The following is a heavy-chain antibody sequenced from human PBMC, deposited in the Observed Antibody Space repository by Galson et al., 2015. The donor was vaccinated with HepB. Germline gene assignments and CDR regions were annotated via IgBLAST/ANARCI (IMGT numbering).Heavy chain of an antibody. CDR2: ISASGRVT. CDR1: GSSFNTYA. Sequence: SLRLSCAASGSSFNTYAMSWVRQAPGKGLEWVSGISASGRVTYYAESLKGRVTISRNKYRNTLYLQMNSLTVEDTAVYYCVEASGPAAGYLDDWGQGTLVTVSS. CDR3: VEASGPAAGYLDD. J-gene: IGHJ4*02. D-gene: IGHD6-13*01. V-gene: IGHV3-23*01.